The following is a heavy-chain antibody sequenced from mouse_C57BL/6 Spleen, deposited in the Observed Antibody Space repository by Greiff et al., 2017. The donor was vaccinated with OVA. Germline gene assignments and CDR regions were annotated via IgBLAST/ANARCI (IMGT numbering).Heavy chain of an antibody. CDR2: IYPGDGDT. CDR1: GYAFSSSW. V-gene: IGHV1-82*01. J-gene: IGHJ2*01. CDR3: ARGGAQGFDY. D-gene: IGHD3-2*02. Sequence: VKLLESGPELVKPGASVKISCKASGYAFSSSWMNWVKQRPGKGLEWIGRIYPGDGDTNYNGKFKGKATLTADKSSSTAYMQLSSLTSEDSAVYFCARGGAQGFDYWGQGTTLTVSS.